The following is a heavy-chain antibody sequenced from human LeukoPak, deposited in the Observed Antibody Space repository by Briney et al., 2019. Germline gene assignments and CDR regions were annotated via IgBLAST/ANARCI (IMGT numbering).Heavy chain of an antibody. Sequence: GALRLSCAASGFTFNSYGMSWVRQAPGKGLEWVSVIHSNGGNTYYADSVKGRFTISRDNSKNTLYLQMNSLRAEDTAVYYCAKSYFGSGSYYSGWGQGILVTVSS. D-gene: IGHD3-10*01. CDR1: GFTFNSYG. CDR2: IHSNGGNT. V-gene: IGHV3-23*01. CDR3: AKSYFGSGSYYSG. J-gene: IGHJ4*02.